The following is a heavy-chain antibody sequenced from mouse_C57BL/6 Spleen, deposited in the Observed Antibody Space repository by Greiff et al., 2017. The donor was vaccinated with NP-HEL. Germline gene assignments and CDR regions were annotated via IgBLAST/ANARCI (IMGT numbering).Heavy chain of an antibody. CDR1: GYTFTDYE. V-gene: IGHV1-15*01. CDR3: TRDTLAY. Sequence: VQLVESGAELVRPGASVTLSCKASGYTFTDYEMHWVKQTPVHGLEWIGAIDPETGGTAYNQKFKGKAILTADKSSSTAYMELRSLTSEDSAVYYCTRDTLAYWGQGTLVTVSA. CDR2: IDPETGGT. J-gene: IGHJ3*01.